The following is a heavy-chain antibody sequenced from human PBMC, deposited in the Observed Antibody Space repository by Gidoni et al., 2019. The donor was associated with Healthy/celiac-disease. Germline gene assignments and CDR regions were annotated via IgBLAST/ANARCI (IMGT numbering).Heavy chain of an antibody. CDR2: TDYRSKWYN. V-gene: IGHV6-1*01. D-gene: IGHD1-26*01. CDR1: GDSVSSHSAA. J-gene: IGHJ3*02. CDR3: ALSGSAEGFAFDI. Sequence: QVQLQQSGPGLVKHSQTLSLTCAISGDSVSSHSAAWNWIRQSPSRGLEWLGRTDYRSKWYNDYAVSVKSRITIKPDTSKNQFSLQLNSVTPEDTAVYYCALSGSAEGFAFDIWGQGTMVTVSS.